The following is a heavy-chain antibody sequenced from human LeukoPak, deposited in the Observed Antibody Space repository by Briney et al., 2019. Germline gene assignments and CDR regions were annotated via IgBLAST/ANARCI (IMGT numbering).Heavy chain of an antibody. CDR2: INTNTGNP. Sequence: SVKVSCKASGYTFTGYYMHWVRQAPGQGLEWMGWINTNTGNPTYAQGFTGRFVFSLDTSVSTAYLQISSLKAEDTAVYYCARGIQLENDYWGQGTLVTVSS. J-gene: IGHJ4*02. V-gene: IGHV7-4-1*02. D-gene: IGHD5-18*01. CDR1: GYTFTGYY. CDR3: ARGIQLENDY.